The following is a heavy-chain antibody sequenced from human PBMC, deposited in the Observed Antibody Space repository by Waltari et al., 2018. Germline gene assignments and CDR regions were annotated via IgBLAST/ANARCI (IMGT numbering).Heavy chain of an antibody. Sequence: QVQLVQSGDEGKQPGSSVQVSCKASGRPFCSLPISWVGHTPGQGLAWIGGLVPSFGTANYAQKFQGRVTITAEESTSTAYMELSSLRSEDTAVYYCARDGTIAVAGTGGHGVDAFDIWGQGTMVTVSS. D-gene: IGHD6-19*01. CDR2: LVPSFGTA. CDR1: GRPFCSLP. CDR3: ARDGTIAVAGTGGHGVDAFDI. J-gene: IGHJ3*02. V-gene: IGHV1-69*13.